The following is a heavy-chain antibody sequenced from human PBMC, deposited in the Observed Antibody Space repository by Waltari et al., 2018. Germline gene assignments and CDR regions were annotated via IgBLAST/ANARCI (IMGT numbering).Heavy chain of an antibody. V-gene: IGHV1-8*02. CDR2: MNPNSGNT. CDR1: GYTFATYD. D-gene: IGHD2-2*01. Sequence: QVQLVQSGAEVKKPGASVRVSCTASGYTFATYDINWVRQAPGQGLEYMGWMNPNSGNTGYAQKLQGRLTFTGDTSISTAYMELSSLTSEDTAVYYCASEPFYARWGQGTLVTVSS. J-gene: IGHJ4*02. CDR3: ASEPFYAR.